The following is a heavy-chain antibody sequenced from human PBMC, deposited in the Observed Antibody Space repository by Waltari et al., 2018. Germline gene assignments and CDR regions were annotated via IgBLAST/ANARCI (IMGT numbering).Heavy chain of an antibody. CDR3: ARSSSSLYGY. J-gene: IGHJ4*02. D-gene: IGHD6-6*01. CDR2: ICDSGTT. V-gene: IGHV4-39*01. CDR1: GGSVSRGPYS. Sequence: QLQLQESGPGLVKPSETLSLTCTVSGGSVSRGPYSWGWIRQPPGKGLEWIGSICDSGTTYYNPSLKSRFTTSVDTSKNQFSLKLTSVTASDTAVYYCARSSSSLYGYWGRGTLVTVSS.